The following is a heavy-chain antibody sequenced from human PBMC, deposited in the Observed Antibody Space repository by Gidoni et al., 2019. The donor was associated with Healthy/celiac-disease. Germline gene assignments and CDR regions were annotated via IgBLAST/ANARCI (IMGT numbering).Heavy chain of an antibody. CDR1: GGPFTSHA. CDR3: ARGDYYDSSGYYYYGMDV. CDR2: IIPILGIA. J-gene: IGHJ6*02. D-gene: IGHD3-22*01. V-gene: IGHV1-69*04. Sequence: QVQLVQSGAEVKKPGSSVKVSCTASGGPFTSHAHSWVRQAPGQGLEWMGRIIPILGIANYAQKFQGRVTITADKSTSTAYMELSSLRSEDTAVYYCARGDYYDSSGYYYYGMDVWGQGTTVTVSS.